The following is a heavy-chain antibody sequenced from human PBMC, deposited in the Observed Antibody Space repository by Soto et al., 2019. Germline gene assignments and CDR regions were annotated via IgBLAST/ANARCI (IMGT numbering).Heavy chain of an antibody. Sequence: GVLRLSCSASGFNFAAYTMSWVRLTPGKGLEWVGFIRRIAYGGTTDYAASVKGRFTISRDDSRKIVYLQMSRLKIEDTAVYYCSRSLAIDFDSWGQGTLVTVS. CDR2: IRRIAYGGTT. CDR3: SRSLAIDFDS. V-gene: IGHV3-49*04. J-gene: IGHJ4*02. CDR1: GFNFAAYT.